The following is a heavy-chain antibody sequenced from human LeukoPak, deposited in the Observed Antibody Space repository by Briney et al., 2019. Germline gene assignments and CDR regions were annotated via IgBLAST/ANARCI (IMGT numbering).Heavy chain of an antibody. CDR1: GGSISSYY. V-gene: IGHV4-59*01. CDR3: ARGTIFSGYYYYYYMDV. Sequence: SETLSLTCTVSGGSISSYYWSWIRQPPGKGLEWIGYIYYSGSTNYNPSLKSRVTISVDTSKNQFSLKLSSVTAADTAVYYCARGTIFSGYYYYYYMDVWGKGTTVTVSS. J-gene: IGHJ6*03. D-gene: IGHD3-3*01. CDR2: IYYSGST.